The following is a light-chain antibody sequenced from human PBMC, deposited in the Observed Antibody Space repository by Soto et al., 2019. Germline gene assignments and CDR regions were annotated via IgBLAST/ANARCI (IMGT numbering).Light chain of an antibody. CDR2: KAS. Sequence: DIQMTQSPSTLSASVGDRVTITGRASQSISSWLAWYQQKPGKAPKLLIYKASSLESGVPSRFSGSGSGTEFTLTISSLQPDDFATYYCQQYNSYSLLTFGGGTKVEIK. V-gene: IGKV1-5*03. J-gene: IGKJ4*01. CDR1: QSISSW. CDR3: QQYNSYSLLT.